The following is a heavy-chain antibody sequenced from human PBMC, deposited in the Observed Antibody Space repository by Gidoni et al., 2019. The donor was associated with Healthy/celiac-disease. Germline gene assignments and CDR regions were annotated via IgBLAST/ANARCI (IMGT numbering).Heavy chain of an antibody. V-gene: IGHV3-7*03. Sequence: EVQLVESGGGLVQPGGSLRLSCAASGFTFSSYWMSWVRQAPGKGLEWVANIKQDGSEKYYVDSVKGRFTISRDNAKNSLYLQRNSLRAEDTAVYYCAREANIVGGGSCDYWGQGTLVTVSS. CDR1: GFTFSSYW. J-gene: IGHJ4*02. CDR2: IKQDGSEK. CDR3: AREANIVGGGSCDY. D-gene: IGHD2-15*01.